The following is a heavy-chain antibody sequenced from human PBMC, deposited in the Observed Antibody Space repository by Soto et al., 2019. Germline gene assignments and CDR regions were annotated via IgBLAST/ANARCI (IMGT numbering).Heavy chain of an antibody. CDR3: ATGMSASSWYLTN. CDR2: VSGYNGEA. J-gene: IGHJ4*02. D-gene: IGHD6-13*01. V-gene: IGHV1-18*01. CDR1: GYTFSSYG. Sequence: QVNLVQSGGEVKKPAASVKVSCKASGYTFSSYGVCWVRQAPGQGPEWMGWVSGYNGEAIYAQKFRGRVTMTTDTSTSTAYMELRSLRSADTAIYYCATGMSASSWYLTNWGQGTLVTVSS.